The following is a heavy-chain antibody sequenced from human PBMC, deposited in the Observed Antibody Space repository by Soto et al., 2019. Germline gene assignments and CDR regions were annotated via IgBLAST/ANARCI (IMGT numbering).Heavy chain of an antibody. D-gene: IGHD3-22*01. CDR1: GGTFSSYA. V-gene: IGHV1-69*13. J-gene: IGHJ3*02. CDR3: AREATMIVVVDDAFDI. CDR2: IIPIFGTA. Sequence: SVKVSCKASGGTFSSYAISWVRQAPGQGLEWMGGIIPIFGTANYAQKFQGRVTITADESTSTAYMELSSLRSEDTAVYYCAREATMIVVVDDAFDIWRQGTMVTVSS.